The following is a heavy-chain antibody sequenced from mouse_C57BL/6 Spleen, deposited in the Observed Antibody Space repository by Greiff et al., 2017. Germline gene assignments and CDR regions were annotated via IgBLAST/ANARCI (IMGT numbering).Heavy chain of an antibody. CDR3: TRAFYYGSRTPYWYFDV. D-gene: IGHD1-1*01. Sequence: EVQGVESGEGLVKPGGSLKLSCAASGFTFSSYAMSWVRQTPEKRLEWVAYISSGGDYIYYADTVKGRFTISRDNARNTLYLQMSSLKSEDTAMYYCTRAFYYGSRTPYWYFDVWGTGTTVTVSS. V-gene: IGHV5-9-1*02. CDR2: ISSGGDYI. CDR1: GFTFSSYA. J-gene: IGHJ1*03.